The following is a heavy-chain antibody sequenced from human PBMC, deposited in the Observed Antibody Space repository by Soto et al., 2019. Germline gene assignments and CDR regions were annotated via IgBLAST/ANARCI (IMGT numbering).Heavy chain of an antibody. D-gene: IGHD6-19*01. CDR3: ARRHLAVAVSPWFDP. J-gene: IGHJ5*02. CDR2: IDSSGEK. Sequence: QVTLKESGPVLVKPTETLTLRCTVSGLSITDSEMGVSWIRQPPGQPLEWLAHIDSSGEKSYRKFLKSRLAISKDTSKSQIGLTMTNMDPADRATYYCARRHLAVAVSPWFDPWGQGLPVTVSS. CDR1: GLSITDSEMG. V-gene: IGHV2-26*01.